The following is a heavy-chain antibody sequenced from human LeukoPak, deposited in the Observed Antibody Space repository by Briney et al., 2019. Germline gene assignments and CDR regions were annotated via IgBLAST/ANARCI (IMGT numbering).Heavy chain of an antibody. CDR1: GFTFSSYS. Sequence: GGFLRLSCAASGFTFSSYSMNWVRQAPGKGLEWVSSISSSSSYIYYADSVKGRFTISRDNAKNSLYLQMNSLRAEDTAVYYCARDYSTYYYGSSRGRYFDYWGQGTLVTVSS. J-gene: IGHJ4*02. V-gene: IGHV3-21*01. CDR3: ARDYSTYYYGSSRGRYFDY. D-gene: IGHD3-10*01. CDR2: ISSSSSYI.